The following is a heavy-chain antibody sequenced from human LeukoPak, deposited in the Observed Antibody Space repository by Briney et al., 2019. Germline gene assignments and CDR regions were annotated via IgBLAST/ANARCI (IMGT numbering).Heavy chain of an antibody. J-gene: IGHJ4*02. CDR1: GFTFSRNA. CDR2: VSGNGSST. D-gene: IGHD5-18*01. V-gene: IGHV3-23*01. CDR3: AKGAASRGYTYVAN. Sequence: GGSLRLSCAASGFTFSRNAMSWVRQAPGKGLEWVSTVSGNGSSTYYADSVKGRFTISRDNSNNTLYLQMNSLRAEDTAVYYCAKGAASRGYTYVANWGQGTLVTVSS.